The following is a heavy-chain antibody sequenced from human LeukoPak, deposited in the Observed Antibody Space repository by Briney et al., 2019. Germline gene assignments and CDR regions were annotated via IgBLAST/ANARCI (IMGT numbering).Heavy chain of an antibody. Sequence: PGGSLRLSCAASGFTFSTYNMNWVRQAPGKGLEWVSSISGSSNYIYYADSVKGRFTISRDNAKNSLYLQMNSLRAEDTDVYYCARDVGASAPDAFDIWGQGTMVTVSS. CDR2: ISGSSNYI. V-gene: IGHV3-21*01. CDR3: ARDVGASAPDAFDI. D-gene: IGHD1-26*01. J-gene: IGHJ3*02. CDR1: GFTFSTYN.